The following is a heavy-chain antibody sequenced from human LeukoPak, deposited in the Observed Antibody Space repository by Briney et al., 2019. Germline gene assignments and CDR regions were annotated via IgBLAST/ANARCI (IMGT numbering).Heavy chain of an antibody. CDR2: MNPKSGNT. D-gene: IGHD6-19*01. J-gene: IGHJ4*02. CDR3: ARGREWLVAFDS. V-gene: IGHV1-8*01. CDR1: GYSFSTYD. Sequence: ASVKVSCKASGYSFSTYDINWVRQAPGQGLEWMGWMNPKSGNTGCAQNFQGRVTMTRNASISTAYMELSGLRSDDTAVYYCARGREWLVAFDSWGQGALVTVSS.